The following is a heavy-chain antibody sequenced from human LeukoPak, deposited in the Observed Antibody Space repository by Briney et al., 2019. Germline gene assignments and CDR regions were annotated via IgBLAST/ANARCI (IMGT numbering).Heavy chain of an antibody. CDR2: IYPGDSDT. CDR1: GYSFTSYW. D-gene: IGHD2-2*01. Sequence: GESLKISCKGSGYSFTSYWIGWVRQMPGKGLEWMGIIYPGDSDTRYSPSFQGQVTISADKFISTAYLQWSSLKASDTAMYYCAREYCNSTSCYDGNYFDYWGQGTLVTVSS. CDR3: AREYCNSTSCYDGNYFDY. V-gene: IGHV5-51*01. J-gene: IGHJ4*02.